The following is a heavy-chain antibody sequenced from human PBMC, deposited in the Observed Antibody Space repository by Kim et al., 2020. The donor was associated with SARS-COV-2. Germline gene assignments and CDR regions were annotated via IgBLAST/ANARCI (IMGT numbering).Heavy chain of an antibody. CDR3: ARDLEDYDSSGYYSDY. D-gene: IGHD3-22*01. Sequence: SVKVSCKASGGTFSSYAISWVRQAPGQGLEWMGRIIPILGIANYAQKFQGRVTITADKSTSTAYMELGSLRSEDTAVYYCARDLEDYDSSGYYSDYWGQGTLVTVSS. J-gene: IGHJ4*02. V-gene: IGHV1-69*04. CDR2: IIPILGIA. CDR1: GGTFSSYA.